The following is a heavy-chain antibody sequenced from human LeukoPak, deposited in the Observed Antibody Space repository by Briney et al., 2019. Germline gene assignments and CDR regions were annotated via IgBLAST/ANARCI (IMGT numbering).Heavy chain of an antibody. D-gene: IGHD2-2*01. J-gene: IGHJ3*02. CDR3: AKSNGYCSSTSCYALVTDAFDI. Sequence: GGSLRLSCAASGFTFSSYAMRWVRQAPGKGLEWVSEISGSGGSTYYAVSVKGRFTISRDNSKNTLYLQMNSLRAEDTAVYYCAKSNGYCSSTSCYALVTDAFDIWGQGTMVTVSS. V-gene: IGHV3-23*01. CDR2: ISGSGGST. CDR1: GFTFSSYA.